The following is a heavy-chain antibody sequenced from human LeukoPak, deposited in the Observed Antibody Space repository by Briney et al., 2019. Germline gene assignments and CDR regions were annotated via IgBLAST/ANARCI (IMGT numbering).Heavy chain of an antibody. D-gene: IGHD6-13*01. Sequence: SETLSLTCAVYGGSFGGYYWSWIRQPPGKGLEWIGEINHSGSTNYNPSLKSRVTISVDTSKNQFSLKLSSVTAADTAVYYCARGVTGYSSSWYSDYWGQGTLVTVSS. CDR2: INHSGST. J-gene: IGHJ4*02. CDR1: GGSFGGYY. CDR3: ARGVTGYSSSWYSDY. V-gene: IGHV4-34*01.